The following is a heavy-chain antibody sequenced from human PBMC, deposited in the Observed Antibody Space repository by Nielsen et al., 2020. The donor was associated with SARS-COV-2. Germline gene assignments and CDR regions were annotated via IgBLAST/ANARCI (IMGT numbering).Heavy chain of an antibody. CDR2: ISGRGGST. V-gene: IGHV3-23*01. J-gene: IGHJ4*02. CDR1: GFTFRDTW. CDR3: AKGNAMIVVGMTFDY. D-gene: IGHD3-22*01. Sequence: GESLKISCAASGFTFRDTWMSWVRQAPGKGLEWVSTISGRGGSTYYADSVKGRFTISRDNSKNTLSLQMNSLSAEDTAVYYCAKGNAMIVVGMTFDYWGQGTLVTVSS.